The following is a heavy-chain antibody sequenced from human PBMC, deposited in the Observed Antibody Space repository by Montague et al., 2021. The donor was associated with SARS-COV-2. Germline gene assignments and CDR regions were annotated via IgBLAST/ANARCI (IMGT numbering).Heavy chain of an antibody. CDR3: ARVRKDDYGDNYFDY. V-gene: IGHV4-59*01. D-gene: IGHD4-17*01. J-gene: IGHJ4*02. Sequence: SETLSLTCTVSGGSINSSYWSWIRQPPGKGLEWIGYIYYRGSTNYNPSLKTRVTTSVDTSNNQFSLKLNSVTAADTAVYYCARVRKDDYGDNYFDYWGQGTLVTASS. CDR2: IYYRGST. CDR1: GGSINSSY.